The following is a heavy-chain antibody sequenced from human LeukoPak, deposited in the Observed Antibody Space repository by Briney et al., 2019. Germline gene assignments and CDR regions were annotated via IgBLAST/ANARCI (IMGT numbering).Heavy chain of an antibody. D-gene: IGHD2-21*01. CDR2: IWYGGSNK. CDR1: GFTFSSYG. Sequence: GGSLRLSCAASGFTFSSYGMHWVRQAPGKGLEWVAVIWYGGSNKYYADSVKGRFTISRDNSKNTLYLQMNSLRAEDTAVYYCAKDGLAYCGGDCQADYYYYMDVWGKGTTVTVSS. CDR3: AKDGLAYCGGDCQADYYYYMDV. V-gene: IGHV3-33*03. J-gene: IGHJ6*03.